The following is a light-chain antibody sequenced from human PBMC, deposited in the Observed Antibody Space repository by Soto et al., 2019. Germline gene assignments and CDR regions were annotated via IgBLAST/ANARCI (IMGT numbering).Light chain of an antibody. J-gene: IGKJ1*01. CDR1: QSITFY. CDR3: QQSYSLWT. Sequence: DIQMTQSPSSLSAYVGDRVTITCRASQSITFYLNWYQQKPGKAPKVLIYGASSLQSGVPSRFSGGGSRKDFTLTINGLQPEDFATYYCQQSYSLWTFGQGTKVEIK. V-gene: IGKV1-39*01. CDR2: GAS.